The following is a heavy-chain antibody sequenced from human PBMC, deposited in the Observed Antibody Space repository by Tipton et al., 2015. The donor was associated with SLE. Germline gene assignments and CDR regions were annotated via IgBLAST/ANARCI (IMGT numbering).Heavy chain of an antibody. CDR1: GGSFSGYY. D-gene: IGHD6-6*01. CDR3: ARGGASSKWLDP. Sequence: LRLSCAVYGGSFSGYYWSWIRQPPGKGLEWIGEINHSGSNNYNPSLKSRVTMSVDTSKNQFSLKVTSVTAADTAVYYCARGGASSKWLDPWGQGTLVTVSS. J-gene: IGHJ5*02. CDR2: INHSGSN. V-gene: IGHV4-34*01.